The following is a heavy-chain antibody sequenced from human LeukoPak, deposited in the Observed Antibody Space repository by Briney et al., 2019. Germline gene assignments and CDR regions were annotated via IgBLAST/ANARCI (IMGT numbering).Heavy chain of an antibody. V-gene: IGHV4-61*02. J-gene: IGHJ4*02. CDR1: GGSISSGSFY. Sequence: TSETLSLTCTVSGGSISSGSFYWSWIRQPAGKGLEWIGRFYTSGSTNYNPSLKSRVTMSLDTSKSQFSLELSSVTAADTAVYYCARDRYYYDSTGYTLDSWGQGTLVTVSS. CDR3: ARDRYYYDSTGYTLDS. D-gene: IGHD3-22*01. CDR2: FYTSGST.